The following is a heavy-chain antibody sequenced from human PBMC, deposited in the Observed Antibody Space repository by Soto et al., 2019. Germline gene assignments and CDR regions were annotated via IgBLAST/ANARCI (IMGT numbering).Heavy chain of an antibody. CDR2: FIPIYGTR. D-gene: IGHD2-15*01. Sequence: SVKVSCKGYGGTFSRYAISWVRRAPGQGLEWIGGFIPIYGTRNYAQKFQGRVTMTRDTSTSTVYMDVSSLRFDDTAVYYCARFHCSGGSCYLGAFDICGQGTMVTVSS. V-gene: IGHV1-69*05. CDR1: GGTFSRYA. J-gene: IGHJ3*02. CDR3: ARFHCSGGSCYLGAFDI.